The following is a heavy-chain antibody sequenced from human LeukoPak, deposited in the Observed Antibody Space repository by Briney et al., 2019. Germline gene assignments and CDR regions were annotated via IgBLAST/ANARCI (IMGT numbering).Heavy chain of an antibody. D-gene: IGHD3-22*01. V-gene: IGHV1-69*04. CDR1: GYTFTTYG. CDR2: IIPILGIA. J-gene: IGHJ3*02. CDR3: ASYYYDSSGYYSDAFDI. Sequence: AAVKVSCKASGYTFTTYGISWVRQAPGQGLEWMGRIIPILGIANYAQKFQGRVTITADKSTSTAYMELSSLRSEDTAVYYCASYYYDSSGYYSDAFDIWGQGTMVTVSS.